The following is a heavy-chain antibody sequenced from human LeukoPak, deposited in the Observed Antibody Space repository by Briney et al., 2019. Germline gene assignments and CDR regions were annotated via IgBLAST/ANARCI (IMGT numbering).Heavy chain of an antibody. J-gene: IGHJ4*02. D-gene: IGHD2-15*01. CDR1: GYTFTGYY. CDR3: AFPHLYCSGGSCPAPFDY. V-gene: IGHV1-2*02. CDR2: INPNSGGT. Sequence: GASVKVSCKASGYTFTGYYMHWVRQAPGQGLEWMGWINPNSGGTNYAQKFQGRVTMTRDTSISTAYMELSRLRSDDTAVYYCAFPHLYCSGGSCPAPFDYWGQGTLVTVSS.